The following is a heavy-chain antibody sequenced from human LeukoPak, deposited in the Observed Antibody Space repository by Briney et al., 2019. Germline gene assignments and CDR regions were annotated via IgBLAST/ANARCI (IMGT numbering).Heavy chain of an antibody. CDR3: AREYPRGAAAPDY. J-gene: IGHJ4*02. CDR2: ISSSSSYI. D-gene: IGHD6-13*01. CDR1: GVTFSSYS. Sequence: GGSLRLSCAASGVTFSSYSMNWVRQAPGKGLEWVSSISSSSSYIHYADSVKGRFTISRDNAKNSLYLQMNSLRAEDTAVYHCAREYPRGAAAPDYWGQGTLVTVSS. V-gene: IGHV3-21*01.